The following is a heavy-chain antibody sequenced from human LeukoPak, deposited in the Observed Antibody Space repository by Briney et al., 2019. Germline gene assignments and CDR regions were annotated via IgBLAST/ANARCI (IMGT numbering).Heavy chain of an antibody. Sequence: GGSLRLSCAASGFTFSSYAMSWVRQAPGKGLEWVSAISGSGGSTYYADSVKGRFTISRDNSKNTLYLQMNSLRAEDTAVCYCAKGGYCSSTSCYFAPFDYWGQGTLVTVSS. D-gene: IGHD2-2*01. V-gene: IGHV3-23*01. CDR2: ISGSGGST. CDR3: AKGGYCSSTSCYFAPFDY. CDR1: GFTFSSYA. J-gene: IGHJ4*02.